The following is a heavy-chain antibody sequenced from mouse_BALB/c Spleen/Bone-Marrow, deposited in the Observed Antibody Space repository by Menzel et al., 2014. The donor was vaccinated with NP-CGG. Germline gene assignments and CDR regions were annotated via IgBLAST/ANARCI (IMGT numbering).Heavy chain of an antibody. CDR2: INPDSSTI. J-gene: IGHJ1*01. Sequence: EVMLVESGGGLVQPGGSLKLSCAASGFDFSRYWMSWVRQAPGKGLEWIGEINPDSSTINYTPSLKDKFIISRDNAKNTLYLQMSKVRSEDTALYYCARLYYDYDDVFYWYFDVWGAGTTVTVSS. CDR1: GFDFSRYW. D-gene: IGHD2-4*01. CDR3: ARLYYDYDDVFYWYFDV. V-gene: IGHV4-1*02.